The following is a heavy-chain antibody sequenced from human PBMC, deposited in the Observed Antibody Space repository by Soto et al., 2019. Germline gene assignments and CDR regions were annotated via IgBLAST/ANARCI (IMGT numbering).Heavy chain of an antibody. CDR2: ISDRSSYI. Sequence: EVQLVESGGGLVKPGGSLRLSCAASGFTFSIYSMNWVRQAPGKGLEWVSSISDRSSYIYYADSLKGRFTISRDNAKNSLYLQMNSLRAEDTAVYFCARGGTYYYDSSGYWDAFDIWGQGTMVTVSS. CDR1: GFTFSIYS. J-gene: IGHJ3*02. V-gene: IGHV3-21*01. CDR3: ARGGTYYYDSSGYWDAFDI. D-gene: IGHD3-22*01.